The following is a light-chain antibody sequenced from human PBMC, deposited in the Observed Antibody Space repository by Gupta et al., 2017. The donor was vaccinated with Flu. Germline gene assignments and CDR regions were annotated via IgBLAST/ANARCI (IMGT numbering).Light chain of an antibody. CDR1: SSIPGGNY. CDR2: RNN. J-gene: IGLJ3*02. Sequence: QSVLTQPPSVSTTPGQTITISCSGSSSIPGGNYVYWYHLVPGTAPRLLIDRNNTRSSGVPYRFSGSKSGTSASLAISGVRFEDEADYYCASWDDSLNRPVFGGGTKVTVL. V-gene: IGLV1-47*01. CDR3: ASWDDSLNRPV.